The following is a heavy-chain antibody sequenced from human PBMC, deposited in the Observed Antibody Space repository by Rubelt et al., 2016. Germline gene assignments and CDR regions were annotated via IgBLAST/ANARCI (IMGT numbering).Heavy chain of an antibody. V-gene: IGHV3-53*04. D-gene: IGHD2-2*02. CDR2: IYSGGST. CDR3: ARALKRIVVVPAAIPNYYYYGMDV. Sequence: VSVIYSGGSTYYADSVKGRFTISRHNSKNTLYLQMNSLRAEDTAVYYCARALKRIVVVPAAIPNYYYYGMDVWGQGTTVTVSS. J-gene: IGHJ6*02.